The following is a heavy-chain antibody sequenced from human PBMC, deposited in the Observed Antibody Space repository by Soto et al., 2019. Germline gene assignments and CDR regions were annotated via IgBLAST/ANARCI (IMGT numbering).Heavy chain of an antibody. J-gene: IGHJ4*02. CDR3: ASFSSVVY. Sequence: QVQLQQWGAGLLKPSETLSLTCAVYGGSFSGYYWSWIRQPPGKGLEWIGEINHSGSTNYNPSLKSRVTISVDTSKNQFALKLSSVTAADTAVYYCASFSSVVYWGQGTLVTVSS. CDR1: GGSFSGYY. V-gene: IGHV4-34*01. CDR2: INHSGST. D-gene: IGHD6-25*01.